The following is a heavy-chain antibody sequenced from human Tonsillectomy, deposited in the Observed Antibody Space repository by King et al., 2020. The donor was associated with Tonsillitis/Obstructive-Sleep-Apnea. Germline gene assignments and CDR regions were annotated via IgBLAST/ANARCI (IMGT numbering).Heavy chain of an antibody. CDR1: GFTVGSNY. D-gene: IGHD5-12*01. CDR2: IYRGGST. V-gene: IGHV3-66*01. J-gene: IGHJ4*02. Sequence: VQLVESGGGLVQPGVSLRLSCAASGFTVGSNYMSWVRQAPGKGLEWVSVIYRGGSTYYTDSVRGRFSISRDNSKNKVYLQMNSLRAEDSAVYYCAREGGGLRRYFDYWGQGTLVTVSS. CDR3: AREGGGLRRYFDY.